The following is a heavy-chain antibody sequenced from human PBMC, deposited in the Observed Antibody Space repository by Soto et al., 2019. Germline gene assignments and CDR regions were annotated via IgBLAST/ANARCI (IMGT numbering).Heavy chain of an antibody. CDR3: ARSGYDYVWGSYKREEFDY. CDR2: IHQSGST. V-gene: IGHV4-39*01. CDR1: GDSITTSGYY. D-gene: IGHD3-16*01. Sequence: SETLSLTCTVSGDSITTSGYYWGWIRQAPGKGLEWIGSIHQSGSTYYNPSLKSRATISALTSKNQFSLKLTSVTAADTAVYYCARSGYDYVWGSYKREEFDYWGQGTLVTVSS. J-gene: IGHJ4*02.